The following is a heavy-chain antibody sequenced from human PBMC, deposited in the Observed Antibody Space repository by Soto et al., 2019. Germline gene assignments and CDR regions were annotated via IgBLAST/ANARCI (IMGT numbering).Heavy chain of an antibody. D-gene: IGHD6-13*01. CDR3: ARVWAPGGIAAAGTGFDY. CDR2: INAGNGNT. J-gene: IGHJ4*02. V-gene: IGHV1-3*01. Sequence: ASVKVSCKASGYTFTSYAMHWVRQAHGQRLEWMGWINAGNGNTKYSQKFQGRVTITRDTSASTAYMELSSLRSEDTAVYYCARVWAPGGIAAAGTGFDYWGQGTLVTVSS. CDR1: GYTFTSYA.